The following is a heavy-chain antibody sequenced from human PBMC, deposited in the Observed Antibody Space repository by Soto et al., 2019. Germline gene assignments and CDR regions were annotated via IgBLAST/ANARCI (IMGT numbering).Heavy chain of an antibody. Sequence: QITLKESGPTLVKPTQTLTLTCTFSGFSLSTSGVAVGWIRQPPGKALEWLALIYWDDDKRYSPSMKGRLTXTKXTSKNQVVLIMTNMDPEDTATYYCAHRLTATAFDIWGQGTMVTVSS. D-gene: IGHD2-21*02. CDR1: GFSLSTSGVA. V-gene: IGHV2-5*02. CDR3: AHRLTATAFDI. J-gene: IGHJ3*02. CDR2: IYWDDDK.